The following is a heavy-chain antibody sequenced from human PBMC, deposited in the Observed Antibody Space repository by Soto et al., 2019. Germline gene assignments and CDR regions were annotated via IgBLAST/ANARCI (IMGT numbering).Heavy chain of an antibody. CDR2: IIPAFGVP. D-gene: IGHD7-27*01. CDR3: AKVSGPDPISYWGFGMDV. Sequence: QVQLVQSGGEVKKPGSSVKVSCKASGGTFGGYAIGWVRQAPGQGLEWMGGIIPAFGVPNYAHRFQDRVTFTADVPTSTAYMELSCPRCDDTAVYFCAKVSGPDPISYWGFGMDVWGQVTTVTVSS. CDR1: GGTFGGYA. J-gene: IGHJ6*02. V-gene: IGHV1-69*01.